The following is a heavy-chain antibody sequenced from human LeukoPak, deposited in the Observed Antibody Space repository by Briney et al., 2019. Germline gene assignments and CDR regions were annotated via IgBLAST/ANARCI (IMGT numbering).Heavy chain of an antibody. CDR3: AKDKNTAMAPDY. CDR2: ISSDGGST. J-gene: IGHJ4*02. Sequence: PGGSLRLSCAASGFTFSSYAMHWVRQAPGKGLEYVSAISSDGGSTYSAKSVKGRFTISRDNSKNSLYLQMNSLRTEDTALYYCAKDKNTAMAPDYWGQGTLVTVSS. D-gene: IGHD5-18*01. CDR1: GFTFSSYA. V-gene: IGHV3-64*01.